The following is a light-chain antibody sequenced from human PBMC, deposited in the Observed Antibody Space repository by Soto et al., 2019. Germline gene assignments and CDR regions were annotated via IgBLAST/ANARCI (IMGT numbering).Light chain of an antibody. J-gene: IGKJ4*01. Sequence: ERVMTQSPVTLSVSPGERATLSCRASQSVSSNLAWYQQKPGQAPRLLIYATSTRATGIPARFSGSGSGTEFTLTISSLQSEDFAVYYCQQYNSWPLTFGGGTKVEIK. CDR1: QSVSSN. CDR3: QQYNSWPLT. CDR2: ATS. V-gene: IGKV3-15*01.